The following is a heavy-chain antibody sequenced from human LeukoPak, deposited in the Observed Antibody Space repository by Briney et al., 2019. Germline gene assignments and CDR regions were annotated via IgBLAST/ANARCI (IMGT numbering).Heavy chain of an antibody. Sequence: GGSLRLFCAASGFTFSDYYMNWVPQAPGKGLEWVSSISSSSTIYYADSVKGRFTISRDNAKNSLYLQMNSLRAEDTAVYYCARDLRAPNSYFDYWGQGTLVTVSS. CDR2: ISSSSTI. CDR3: ARDLRAPNSYFDY. J-gene: IGHJ4*02. V-gene: IGHV3-69-1*02. CDR1: GFTFSDYY.